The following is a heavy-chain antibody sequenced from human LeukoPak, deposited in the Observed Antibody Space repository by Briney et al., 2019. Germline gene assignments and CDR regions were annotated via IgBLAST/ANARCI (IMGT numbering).Heavy chain of an antibody. D-gene: IGHD3-22*01. CDR3: ANFYLDT. V-gene: IGHV6-1*01. J-gene: IGHJ5*02. CDR1: GDTVSSNSAA. Sequence: SQTLSLTCAISGDTVSSNSAAWNWIRQSPSRGLEWLGRTYFRSKWYNDYAESVKGRISINPDTSKNQFSLQLNSVNHEDTAVYYCANFYLDTWSQGSLVTVSS. CDR2: TYFRSKWYN.